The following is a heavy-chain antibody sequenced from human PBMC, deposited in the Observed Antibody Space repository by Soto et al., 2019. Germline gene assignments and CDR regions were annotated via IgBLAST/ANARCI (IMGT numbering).Heavy chain of an antibody. CDR1: GFTFSSYW. D-gene: IGHD2-15*01. V-gene: IGHV3-74*01. CDR2: INSDGSST. Sequence: GGSLRLSCAASGFTFSSYWMHWVRQAPGKGLVWVSRINSDGSSTSYADSVKGRFTISRDNAKNTLYLQMNSLRAEDTAVYYCARGRVYCSGGSCDSEYYFDYWGQGTLVTVSS. CDR3: ARGRVYCSGGSCDSEYYFDY. J-gene: IGHJ4*02.